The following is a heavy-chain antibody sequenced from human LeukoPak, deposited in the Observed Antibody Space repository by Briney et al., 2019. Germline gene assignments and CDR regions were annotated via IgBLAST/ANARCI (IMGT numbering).Heavy chain of an antibody. J-gene: IGHJ3*02. CDR2: INWNGGST. V-gene: IGHV3-20*04. CDR1: GFTFDDYG. D-gene: IGHD3-22*01. Sequence: GGSLRLSCAASGFTFDDYGMSWVRQAPGKGLEWVSGINWNGGSTGYADSVKGRFTISRDNAKNSLYLQMNSLRAEDTALYYCATPYYYDSSGYYYGAFDIWGQGTMVTVSS. CDR3: ATPYYYDSSGYYYGAFDI.